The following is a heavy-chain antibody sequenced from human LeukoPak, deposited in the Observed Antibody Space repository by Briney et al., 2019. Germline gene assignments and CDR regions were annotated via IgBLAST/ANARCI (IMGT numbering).Heavy chain of an antibody. Sequence: GGPLRLSCAASGFTVSSNYMSWVRQAPGKGLEWVSVIYSGGSTYYADSVKGRFTISRDNSKNTLYLQMNSLRAEDTAVYNCAKDLSNYDFWSGYEANYYFDYWGQGTLVTVSS. CDR2: IYSGGST. V-gene: IGHV3-53*01. CDR1: GFTVSSNY. J-gene: IGHJ4*02. CDR3: AKDLSNYDFWSGYEANYYFDY. D-gene: IGHD3-3*01.